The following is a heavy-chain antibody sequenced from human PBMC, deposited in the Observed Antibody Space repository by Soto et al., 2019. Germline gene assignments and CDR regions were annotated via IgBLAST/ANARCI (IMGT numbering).Heavy chain of an antibody. Sequence: SVKVSCKASGGTFSSYAISWVRQAPGQGLEWMGGIIPIFGTANYAQKFQGRVTITADESTSTAYMELSSLRSEDPAVYYCASGVVVAAIYFGYWGQGTLVTVAS. V-gene: IGHV1-69*13. D-gene: IGHD2-15*01. CDR2: IIPIFGTA. CDR1: GGTFSSYA. J-gene: IGHJ4*02. CDR3: ASGVVVAAIYFGY.